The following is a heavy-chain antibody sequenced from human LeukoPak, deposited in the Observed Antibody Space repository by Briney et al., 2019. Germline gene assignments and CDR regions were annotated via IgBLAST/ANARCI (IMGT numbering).Heavy chain of an antibody. Sequence: SETLSLTCTVSGGSIRNISCYWGWIRQPPGKGLEWIGSIFYSGTTTYNPSRRGRATIAVYTSKQQFCLNWTSATATAVALYYCLRAWGSYRATFDYWGQGTLVTVSS. V-gene: IGHV4-39*01. CDR2: IFYSGTT. CDR1: GGSIRNISCY. J-gene: IGHJ4*02. D-gene: IGHD3-16*02. CDR3: LRAWGSYRATFDY.